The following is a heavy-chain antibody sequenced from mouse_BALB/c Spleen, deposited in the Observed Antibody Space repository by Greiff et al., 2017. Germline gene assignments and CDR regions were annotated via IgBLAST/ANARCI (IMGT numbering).Heavy chain of an antibody. J-gene: IGHJ4*01. V-gene: IGHV1S81*02. CDR2: INPSNGRT. CDR1: GYTFTSYW. Sequence: VQLQQPGAELVKPGASVKLSCKASGYTFTSYWMHWVKQRPGQGLEWIGEINPSNGRTNYNEKFKSKATLTADKSSSTAYMQLSSLTSEDSAVYYCAKSRARDAMDYWGQGTSVTVSS. D-gene: IGHD3-1*01. CDR3: AKSRARDAMDY.